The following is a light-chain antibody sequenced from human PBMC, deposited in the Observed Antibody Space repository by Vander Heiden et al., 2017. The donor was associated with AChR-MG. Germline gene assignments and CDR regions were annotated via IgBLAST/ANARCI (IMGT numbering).Light chain of an antibody. Sequence: EIVLTQSPGTLSLSPGDRATLSCTTSQRVSSSYLAWYQQKPGQAPRLLSYGASSRATGIPDRFSGSGSGTDFTLTISRLEPEDFAVYYCQQYGSSREYTFGQGTKLEIK. CDR3: QQYGSSREYT. V-gene: IGKV3-20*01. CDR2: GAS. CDR1: QRVSSSY. J-gene: IGKJ2*01.